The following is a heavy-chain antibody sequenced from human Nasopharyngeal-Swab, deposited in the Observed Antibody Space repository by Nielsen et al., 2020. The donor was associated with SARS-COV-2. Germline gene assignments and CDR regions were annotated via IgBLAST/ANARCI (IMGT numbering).Heavy chain of an antibody. J-gene: IGHJ1*01. CDR3: AKAPRGITMSYFQH. V-gene: IGHV3-23*01. CDR2: ISGSGGST. Sequence: ETLSLTCAASGFTFSSYAMSWVRQAPGKGLEWVSAISGSGGSTYYADSAKGRFTISRDNSKNTLYLQMNSLRAEDTAVYYCAKAPRGITMSYFQHWGQGTLVTVSS. CDR1: GFTFSSYA. D-gene: IGHD3-10*02.